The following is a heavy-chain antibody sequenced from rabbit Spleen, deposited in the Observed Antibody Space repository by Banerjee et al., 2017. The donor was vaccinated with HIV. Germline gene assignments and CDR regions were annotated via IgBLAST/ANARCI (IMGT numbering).Heavy chain of an antibody. Sequence: QSLEESGGDLVKPGASLTLACKASGIDFSSTYYMCWVRQAPGKGLEWIACISAGSSDITYYASWAKGRFTISKTSSTTVTLQMTSLTVADTATYFCARDSGSSFSSYGMDLWGPGTLVTVS. D-gene: IGHD8-1*01. CDR1: GIDFSSTYY. CDR3: ARDSGSSFSSYGMDL. CDR2: ISAGSSDIT. J-gene: IGHJ6*01. V-gene: IGHV1S40*01.